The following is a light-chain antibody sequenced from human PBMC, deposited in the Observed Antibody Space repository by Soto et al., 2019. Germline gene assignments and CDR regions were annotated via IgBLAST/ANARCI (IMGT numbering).Light chain of an antibody. V-gene: IGLV1-47*01. CDR3: AAWDDTVSGLV. Sequence: QPVLTQAPSASGTPGQTVTISCSGGNSNIGRNYVYWYQQFPGTAPRLLMYRADQRPSGVPDRFSGSKSGTSASLAISGLRSEDKADYYCAAWDDTVSGLVFGGGTKLTVL. J-gene: IGLJ2*01. CDR1: NSNIGRNY. CDR2: RAD.